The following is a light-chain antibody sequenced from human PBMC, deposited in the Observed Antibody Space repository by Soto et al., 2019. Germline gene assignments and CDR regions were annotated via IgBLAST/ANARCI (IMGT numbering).Light chain of an antibody. CDR3: SSYAGGFVV. Sequence: QSVLTQPASVSGSPGQSITISCTGTSSDIGAHTYVSWFQQHPGKVPKVIIYNVSTRPSGISDRFSGSKAGNTAFLTISGLQAEDEADYYCSSYAGGFVVCGGGTKLTVL. V-gene: IGLV2-14*01. CDR2: NVS. J-gene: IGLJ2*01. CDR1: SSDIGAHTY.